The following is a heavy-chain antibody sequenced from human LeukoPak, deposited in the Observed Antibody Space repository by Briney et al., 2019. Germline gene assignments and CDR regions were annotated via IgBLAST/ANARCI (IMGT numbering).Heavy chain of an antibody. CDR1: GFTFNNYA. CDR2: ITGGGRT. V-gene: IGHV3-23*01. CDR3: ARDPNGDYIGAFDF. J-gene: IGHJ3*01. Sequence: GGSLRLSCAASGFTFNNYAMMWVHQAQGQGLEWVSAITGGGRTYYADPVKGRVTISRDNSKNTLYLQMNSLRAEDTALYFCARDPNGDYIGAFDFLGQGTVVTVSS. D-gene: IGHD4-17*01.